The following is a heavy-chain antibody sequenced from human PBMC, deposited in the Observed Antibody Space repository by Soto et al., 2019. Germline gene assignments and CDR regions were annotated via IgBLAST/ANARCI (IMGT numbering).Heavy chain of an antibody. V-gene: IGHV3-23*01. CDR1: GFTFTTYA. CDR3: AKDWYEDS. Sequence: EVQLLESGGGLVQPGGSLRLSCAASGFTFTTYAMTWVRQAPGKGLEWLSAINTAGTTYYADSVKGRFTISRDNAKNTLYLQMNCLRVEDTAVYYCAKDWYEDSWGQGTLVTVSS. D-gene: IGHD6-13*01. J-gene: IGHJ4*02. CDR2: INTAGTT.